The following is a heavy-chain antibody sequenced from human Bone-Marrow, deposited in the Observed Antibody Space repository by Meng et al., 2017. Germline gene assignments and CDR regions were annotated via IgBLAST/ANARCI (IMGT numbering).Heavy chain of an antibody. CDR3: ARARDRDSSGYYYVDYYYGMDV. CDR2: INPNSGGT. D-gene: IGHD3-22*01. CDR1: GYTFTGYY. Sequence: ASVKVSCKASGYTFTGYYMHWVRQASGQGLEWMGWINPNSGGTNYAQKFQGRVTMTRDTSISTAYMELSRLRSDDTAVYYCARARDRDSSGYYYVDYYYGMDVWGQGTTVTVSS. V-gene: IGHV1-2*02. J-gene: IGHJ6*02.